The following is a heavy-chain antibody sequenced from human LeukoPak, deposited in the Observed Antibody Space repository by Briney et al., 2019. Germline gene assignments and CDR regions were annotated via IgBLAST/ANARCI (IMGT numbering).Heavy chain of an antibody. CDR3: ARGKSFTIFGVADY. CDR2: INHSGST. CDR1: GGSFSGYY. J-gene: IGHJ4*02. D-gene: IGHD3-3*01. V-gene: IGHV4-34*01. Sequence: SETLSLTCAVYGGSFSGYYWSWIRQPPGKGLEWIGEINHSGSTNYNPSLKSRVTISVDTSKNQFSLKLRSVTAADTAVYYCARGKSFTIFGVADYWGQGPLATVPS.